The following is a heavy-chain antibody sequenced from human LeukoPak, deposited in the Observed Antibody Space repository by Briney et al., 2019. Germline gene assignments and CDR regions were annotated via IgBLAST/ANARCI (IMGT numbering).Heavy chain of an antibody. J-gene: IGHJ5*02. CDR2: INHSGST. D-gene: IGHD3-10*01. CDR3: ARRVMWFGELKS. V-gene: IGHV4-34*01. CDR1: GGSFSGYY. Sequence: SETLSLTRAVYGGSFSGYYWSWIRQPPGKGLEWIGEINHSGSTNYNPSLKSRVTISVNTSKNQFSLKLSSVTAADTAVYYCARRVMWFGELKSWGQGTLVTVSS.